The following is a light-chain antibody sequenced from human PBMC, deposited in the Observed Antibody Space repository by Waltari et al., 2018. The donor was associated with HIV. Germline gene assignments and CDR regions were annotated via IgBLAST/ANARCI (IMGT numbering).Light chain of an antibody. Sequence: QSVLTQPPSASGTPGQRVPLSCSGVRYNIGENFVYLFQQLPGTAPRLLVFGNNQRPSGVPDRFSGSKGGTSASLVISGLRSEDEGTYYCATWDDDLSGVVFGGGSKLTVL. CDR1: RYNIGENF. CDR3: ATWDDDLSGVV. CDR2: GNN. V-gene: IGLV1-47*01. J-gene: IGLJ2*01.